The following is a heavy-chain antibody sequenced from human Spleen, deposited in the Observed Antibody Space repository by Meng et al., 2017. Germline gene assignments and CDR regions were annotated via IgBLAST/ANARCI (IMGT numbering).Heavy chain of an antibody. CDR3: ARDPDRGGSNTFDY. CDR2: ISSESAYV. D-gene: IGHD2-15*01. Sequence: GESLKISCAASGFTFTSHSMNWVRQAPGKGLEWVSSISSESAYVYYADSVKGRFTISRDNAKNSLYLQMNALRAEDAAVYYCARDPDRGGSNTFDYWGQGTQVTVSS. J-gene: IGHJ4*02. V-gene: IGHV3-21*04. CDR1: GFTFTSHS.